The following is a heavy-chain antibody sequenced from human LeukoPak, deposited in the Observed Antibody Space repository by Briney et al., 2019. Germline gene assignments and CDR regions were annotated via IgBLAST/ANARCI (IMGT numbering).Heavy chain of an antibody. D-gene: IGHD3-3*01. J-gene: IGHJ5*02. CDR1: GGSFSGYY. CDR2: INHSGST. Sequence: SETLSPTCAVYGGSFSGYYWSWIRQPPGKGLEWIGEINHSGSTNYNPSLKSRVTISVDTSKNQFSLKLSSVTAADTAVYYCARAAIFGVVISWFDPWGQGTLVTVSS. V-gene: IGHV4-34*01. CDR3: ARAAIFGVVISWFDP.